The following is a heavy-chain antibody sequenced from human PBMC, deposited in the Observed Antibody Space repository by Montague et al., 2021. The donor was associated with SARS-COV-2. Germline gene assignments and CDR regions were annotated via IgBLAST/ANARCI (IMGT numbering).Heavy chain of an antibody. CDR1: GFSITTSTMG. CDR2: XXWVDEK. J-gene: IGHJ4*02. D-gene: IGHD3-10*01. CDR3: VHYASGSYYFHY. Sequence: PALVKPTQTLTLTCTFSGFSITTSTMGVGWIRQPPGKALEWLALXXWVDEKRFSPSLKSRLTITKDTFKDQVVLRMTIMDPVDTATYYCVHYASGSYYFHYWGQGTLVTVSS. V-gene: IGHV2-5*02.